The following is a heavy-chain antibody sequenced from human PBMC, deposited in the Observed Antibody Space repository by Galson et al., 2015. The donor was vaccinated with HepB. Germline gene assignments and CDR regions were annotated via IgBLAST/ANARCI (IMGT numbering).Heavy chain of an antibody. CDR2: ISYDGSNK. CDR1: GFTFSSYA. Sequence: SLRLSCAASGFTFSSYAMHWVRQAPGKGLEWVAVISYDGSNKYYADSVKGRFTISRDNSKNTLYLQMNSLRAEDTAVYYCARDRRSWYGYAWELVYYYYGMDVWGQGTTVTVSS. D-gene: IGHD6-13*01. J-gene: IGHJ6*02. V-gene: IGHV3-30*04. CDR3: ARDRRSWYGYAWELVYYYYGMDV.